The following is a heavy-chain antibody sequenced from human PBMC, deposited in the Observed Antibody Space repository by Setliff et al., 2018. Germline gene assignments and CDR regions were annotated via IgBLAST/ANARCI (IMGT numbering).Heavy chain of an antibody. CDR1: GGSISSGSYY. Sequence: KTSETLSLTCTVSGGSISSGSYYWSWIRQPAGKGLEWIGHIYTSGSTNYNPSRKRRVTISVDTSKNQFPLKLTSVTAADTAVYYCARSGDYGSGRLSPWGQGTLVTVSS. CDR2: IYTSGST. V-gene: IGHV4-61*09. D-gene: IGHD3-10*01. J-gene: IGHJ5*02. CDR3: ARSGDYGSGRLSP.